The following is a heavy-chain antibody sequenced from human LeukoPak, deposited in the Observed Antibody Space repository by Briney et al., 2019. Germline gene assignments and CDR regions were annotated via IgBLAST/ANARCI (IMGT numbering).Heavy chain of an antibody. CDR2: IYPGDSDT. CDR1: GYSFTSYW. V-gene: IGHV5-51*01. CDR3: ARPSSYCGGGNCLRVYFDY. D-gene: IGHD2-15*01. Sequence: GESLKISCKGSGYSFTSYWIGWVRQMPGKGLEWMGIIYPGDSDTRYSPSFQGQVTISADKSISTAYLQWSSLKASDTAMYYCARPSSYCGGGNCLRVYFDYWGQGTLVTVSS. J-gene: IGHJ4*02.